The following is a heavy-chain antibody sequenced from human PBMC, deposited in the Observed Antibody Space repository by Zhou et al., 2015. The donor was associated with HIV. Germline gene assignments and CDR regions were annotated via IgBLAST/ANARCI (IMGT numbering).Heavy chain of an antibody. J-gene: IGHJ4*02. V-gene: IGHV1-69*01. CDR1: GGTFSSYA. CDR2: IIPIFGTA. Sequence: QVQLVQSGAEVKKPGSSVKVSCKASGGTFSSYAISWVRQAPGQGLEWMGGIIPIFGTANYAQKFQGRVTITADESTSTAYMELSSLRSEDTAVYYCARDASSGTILKGIPNFDYWGQGTLVTVSS. CDR3: ARDASSGTILKGIPNFDY. D-gene: IGHD6-19*01.